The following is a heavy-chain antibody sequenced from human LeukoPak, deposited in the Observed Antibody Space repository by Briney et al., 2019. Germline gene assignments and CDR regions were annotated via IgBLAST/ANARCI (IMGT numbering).Heavy chain of an antibody. Sequence: SETLSLTCAVSGGSISSSNWWSWVRQPPGKGLEWIEEIYHSGSTNYNPSLKSRVTISVDKSKNQFSLKLSSVTAADTAVYYCARDHPRRGYSYGYNYYYGMDVWGQGTTVTVSS. J-gene: IGHJ6*02. V-gene: IGHV4-4*02. D-gene: IGHD5-18*01. CDR1: GGSISSSNW. CDR3: ARDHPRRGYSYGYNYYYGMDV. CDR2: IYHSGST.